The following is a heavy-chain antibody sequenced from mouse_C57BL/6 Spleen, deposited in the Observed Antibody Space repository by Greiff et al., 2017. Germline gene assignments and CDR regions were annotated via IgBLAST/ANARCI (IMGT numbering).Heavy chain of an antibody. CDR1: GYSITSGYY. D-gene: IGHD2-5*01. J-gene: IGHJ3*01. CDR2: ISYYGSN. Sequence: EVQLQESGPGLVKPSQSLSLTCSVTGYSITSGYYWNWLRQFPGNKLEWMGYISYYGSNNYNPSLKNRISITRDTSKNQFFLKLNSVTTEDTATYYCARERLGDYYSNVWGQGTLVTVSA. CDR3: ARERLGDYYSNV. V-gene: IGHV3-6*01.